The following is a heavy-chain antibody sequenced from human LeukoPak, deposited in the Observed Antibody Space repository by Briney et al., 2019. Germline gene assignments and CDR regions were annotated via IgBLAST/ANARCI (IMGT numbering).Heavy chain of an antibody. Sequence: SETLSLTCTVSGGSISSGSYYWSWIRQPAGKGLEWIGRIYTSGSTNCNPSLKSRVTISVDTSKNQFSLKLSSVTAADTAVYYCARYLDYWGQGTLVTVSS. V-gene: IGHV4-61*02. CDR3: ARYLDY. CDR2: IYTSGST. J-gene: IGHJ4*02. CDR1: GGSISSGSYY.